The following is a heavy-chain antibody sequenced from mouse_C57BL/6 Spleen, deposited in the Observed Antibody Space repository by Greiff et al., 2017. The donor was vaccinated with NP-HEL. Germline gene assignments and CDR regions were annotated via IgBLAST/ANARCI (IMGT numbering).Heavy chain of an antibody. J-gene: IGHJ4*01. D-gene: IGHD2-4*01. CDR3: TRERGYDYENAMDY. CDR1: GYTFTDYE. Sequence: QVQLQQSGAELVRPGASVTLSCKASGYTFTDYEMHWVKQTPVHGLEWIGAIDPETGGTAYNQKFKGKAILTADKSSSTAYMELRSLTSEDSAVYYCTRERGYDYENAMDYWGQGTSVTVSS. V-gene: IGHV1-15*01. CDR2: IDPETGGT.